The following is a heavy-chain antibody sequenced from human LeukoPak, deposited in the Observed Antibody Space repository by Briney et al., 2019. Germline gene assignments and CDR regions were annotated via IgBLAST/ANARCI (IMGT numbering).Heavy chain of an antibody. CDR2: IIPIFGTA. J-gene: IGHJ1*01. V-gene: IGHV1-69*13. CDR1: AGTFSSYA. Sequence: SVKVSCKASAGTFSSYAISWVRQAPGQGLEWMGGIIPIFGTANYAQKFQGRVTITADESTSTAYMELSSLRSEDTAVYYCARGPRYYYDSSGYYSPRHWGQGTLVTVSS. D-gene: IGHD3-22*01. CDR3: ARGPRYYYDSSGYYSPRH.